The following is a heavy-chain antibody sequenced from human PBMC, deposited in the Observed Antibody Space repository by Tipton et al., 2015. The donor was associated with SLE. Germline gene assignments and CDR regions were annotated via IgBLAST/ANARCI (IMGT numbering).Heavy chain of an antibody. CDR3: AREVYSGSYYYYYGMDV. CDR1: GYTFIGYG. CDR2: ISPYNGDT. J-gene: IGHJ6*02. Sequence: QLVQSGAEVKKPGASVKVSCKASGYTFIGYGISWVRQAPGQGLEWMGWISPYNGDTKYSQRFQGRVTMTSDTSTTTAYMEVTGLRSDDTAVYYCAREVYSGSYYYYYGMDVWGQGTTVTISS. V-gene: IGHV1-18*01. D-gene: IGHD3-10*01.